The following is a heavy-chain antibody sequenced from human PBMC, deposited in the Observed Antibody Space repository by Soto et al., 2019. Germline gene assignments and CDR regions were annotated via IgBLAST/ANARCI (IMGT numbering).Heavy chain of an antibody. D-gene: IGHD3-10*01. CDR1: GCSISSGGYS. CDR3: ARLYGSGSYYKDRNDYYYGMDV. J-gene: IGHJ6*02. CDR2: IYHSGST. V-gene: IGHV4-30-2*03. Sequence: SETLSLTCAFSGCSISSGGYSWSWIRQPPGKGLEWIGYIYHSGSTYYNPSLKSRVTISVDTSKNQFSLKLSSVTAADTAVYYCARLYGSGSYYKDRNDYYYGMDVWGQGTTVTVSS.